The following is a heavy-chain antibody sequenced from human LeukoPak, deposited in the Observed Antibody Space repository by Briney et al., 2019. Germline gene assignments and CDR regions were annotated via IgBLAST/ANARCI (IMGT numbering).Heavy chain of an antibody. D-gene: IGHD2-15*01. Sequence: PGRSLRLSCAASGFTFSSYGMHWVRQAPGKGLEWVAVISYDGSNKYYADSVKGRFTISRDNSKNTLYLQMNSLRAEDTAVYYCARAYCGGGFCYSGFDFWGQGTLVTVSS. CDR3: ARAYCGGGFCYSGFDF. V-gene: IGHV3-30*03. CDR1: GFTFSSYG. J-gene: IGHJ4*02. CDR2: ISYDGSNK.